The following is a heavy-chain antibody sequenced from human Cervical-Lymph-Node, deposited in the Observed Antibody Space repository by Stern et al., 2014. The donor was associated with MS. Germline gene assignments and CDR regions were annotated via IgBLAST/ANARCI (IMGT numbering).Heavy chain of an antibody. CDR2: ISSGSSNL. Sequence: EVQPVQSGGGLVKPGGDLRLSCAASGFAFSSFTMNWVRQAPGKGLEWVSSISSGSSNLNYADSVKGRFTVSRDNAKKSLYLQMNSLRVEDTAVYYCASRDGYNSFDHWGQGTLVTVSS. D-gene: IGHD5-24*01. CDR3: ASRDGYNSFDH. J-gene: IGHJ4*02. CDR1: GFAFSSFT. V-gene: IGHV3-21*01.